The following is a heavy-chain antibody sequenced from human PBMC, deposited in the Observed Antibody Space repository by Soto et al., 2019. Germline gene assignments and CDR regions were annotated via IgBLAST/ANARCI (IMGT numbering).Heavy chain of an antibody. CDR2: IYHSGST. CDR1: GGSISSGGYS. V-gene: IGHV4-30-2*01. CDR3: ARGDQRLSYYFDY. D-gene: IGHD6-25*01. Sequence: QLQLQESGSGLVKPSQTLSLTCAVSGGSISSGGYSWSWIRQPPGKGLEWIGYIYHSGSTYYNPSPKRRVXXSXDXXKNQFSLKLSSVTAADTAVYYCARGDQRLSYYFDYWGQGTLVTVSS. J-gene: IGHJ4*02.